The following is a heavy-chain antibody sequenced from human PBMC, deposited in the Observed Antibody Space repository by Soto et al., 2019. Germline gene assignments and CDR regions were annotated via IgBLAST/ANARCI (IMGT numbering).Heavy chain of an antibody. CDR2: INAGNGNT. CDR1: GYTFTNYA. CDR3: ARAYCSSTSCYTDYYYYGMDV. J-gene: IGHJ6*02. Sequence: QVQLVQSGAEVKKPGASVKVSCKASGYTFTNYAMHWVRQAPGQRLEWMGWINAGNGNTKYSQTFQGRVTITRDTSASTAYTELSSLRSEDTAVYYCARAYCSSTSCYTDYYYYGMDVWGQGTTVTVSS. V-gene: IGHV1-3*01. D-gene: IGHD2-2*02.